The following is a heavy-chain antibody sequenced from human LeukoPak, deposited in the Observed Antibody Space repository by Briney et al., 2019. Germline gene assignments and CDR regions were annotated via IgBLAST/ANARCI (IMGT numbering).Heavy chain of an antibody. D-gene: IGHD6-19*01. Sequence: GESLRLSCAASGFTFSDYGMNWVRQAPGKGLEWVSSIDGTSTNIYYADSVKGRFTISRDNAKNSLYLQMNSLRAEDTAVYYCARTRGSSGWYFDYWGQGTLVTVSS. V-gene: IGHV3-21*01. CDR1: GFTFSDYG. J-gene: IGHJ4*02. CDR3: ARTRGSSGWYFDY. CDR2: IDGTSTNI.